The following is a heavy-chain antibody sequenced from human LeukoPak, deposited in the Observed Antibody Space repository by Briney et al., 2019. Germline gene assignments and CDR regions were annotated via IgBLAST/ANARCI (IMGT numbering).Heavy chain of an antibody. V-gene: IGHV1-3*04. Sequence: VASVKVSCKASGYTFTSYAMHWVRQAPGQRLECMGWINTGNGNTKYSQKFQGRVTITRDTSASTAYMDLSSLRSEVTAVYYCARNTETAIPLPYYFDYWGQGTLVTVSS. CDR3: ARNTETAIPLPYYFDY. CDR1: GYTFTSYA. CDR2: INTGNGNT. D-gene: IGHD2-21*02. J-gene: IGHJ4*02.